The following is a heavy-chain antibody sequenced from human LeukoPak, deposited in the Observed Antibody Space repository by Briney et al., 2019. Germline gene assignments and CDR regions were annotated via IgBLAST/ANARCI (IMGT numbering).Heavy chain of an antibody. D-gene: IGHD3-22*01. J-gene: IGHJ6*03. CDR2: INPNSGGT. CDR3: ARDQVVSLITMISHMDV. Sequence: ASVKVSCKASGYTFTGYYMHWVRQALGQGLEWMGWINPNSGGTNYAQKFQGRVTITRDTSISTAYMELSRLRSDDTAVYYCARDQVVSLITMISHMDVGGKGTTVTISS. V-gene: IGHV1-2*02. CDR1: GYTFTGYY.